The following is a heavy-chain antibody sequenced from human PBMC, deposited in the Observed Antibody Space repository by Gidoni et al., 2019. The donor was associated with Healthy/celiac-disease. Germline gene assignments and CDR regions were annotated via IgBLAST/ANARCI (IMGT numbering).Heavy chain of an antibody. J-gene: IGHJ6*02. V-gene: IGHV1-8*01. D-gene: IGHD3-3*01. CDR3: ARQTIFGVARGMDV. Sequence: QVQLVQSGAEVKKPGASVKVSCKASGYPFTSYDINWVRQATGQGLEWMGWMNTNSGNTGYAQKFQGRVTMTRNTSISTAYMELSSLRSEDTAVYYCARQTIFGVARGMDVWGQGTTVTVSS. CDR1: GYPFTSYD. CDR2: MNTNSGNT.